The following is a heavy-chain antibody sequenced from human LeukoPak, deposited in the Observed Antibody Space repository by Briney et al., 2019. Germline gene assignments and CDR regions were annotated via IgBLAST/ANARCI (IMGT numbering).Heavy chain of an antibody. D-gene: IGHD4-23*01. Sequence: GGSLRLSCTASGFTFGDYAMSWVRQAPGKGLEWVGFIRSKAYGATTEYAASVNGRFTISRDDSKSIAYLQMNSLKTEDTAVYYCTRAPYGGNSLATYWGQGTLVTVSS. V-gene: IGHV3-49*04. CDR1: GFTFGDYA. CDR2: IRSKAYGATT. J-gene: IGHJ4*02. CDR3: TRAPYGGNSLATY.